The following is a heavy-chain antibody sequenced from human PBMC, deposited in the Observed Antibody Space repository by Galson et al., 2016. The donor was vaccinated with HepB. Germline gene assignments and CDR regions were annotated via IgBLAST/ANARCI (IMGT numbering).Heavy chain of an antibody. J-gene: IGHJ3*02. V-gene: IGHV3-21*01. CDR3: ARPRDNYGHAIDI. D-gene: IGHD3-10*01. CDR1: GFIFRNYH. CDR2: ISSGSAYK. Sequence: SLRLSCAGSGFIFRNYHMNWVRQTPGKGLEWVSSISSGSAYKSTADSVKGRFSSFRDNAKNSLYLQMNSLRVVDTAVYYCARPRDNYGHAIDIWGQGTMVTVSS.